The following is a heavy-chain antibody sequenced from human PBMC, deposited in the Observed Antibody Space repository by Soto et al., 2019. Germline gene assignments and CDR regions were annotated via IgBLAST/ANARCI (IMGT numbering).Heavy chain of an antibody. CDR3: ATGGVVSPWFDH. CDR1: GYTLTELS. D-gene: IGHD2-15*01. J-gene: IGHJ5*02. V-gene: IGHV1-24*01. CDR2: FDPEDGET. Sequence: GSSVKVSCKVSGYTLTELSMHWVRQAPGKGLEWMGGFDPEDGETIYAQKFQGRVTMTEDTSTDTAYMELSSLRSEDTAVYYCATGGVVSPWFDHWGQGTLVTVSS.